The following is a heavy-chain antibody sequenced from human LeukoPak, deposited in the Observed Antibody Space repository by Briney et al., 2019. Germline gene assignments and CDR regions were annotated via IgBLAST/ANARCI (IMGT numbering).Heavy chain of an antibody. CDR1: GYTFTSYY. J-gene: IGHJ5*02. D-gene: IGHD3-22*01. CDR3: ARGVRYDSSGYYMVDP. V-gene: IGHV1-46*01. Sequence: ASVKVSCKASGYTFTSYYMHWVRQAPGQGLEWMGIINPSGGSTSYAQKFQGRVTITRNTSISTAYMELSSLRSEDTAVYYCARGVRYDSSGYYMVDPWGQGTLVTVSS. CDR2: INPSGGST.